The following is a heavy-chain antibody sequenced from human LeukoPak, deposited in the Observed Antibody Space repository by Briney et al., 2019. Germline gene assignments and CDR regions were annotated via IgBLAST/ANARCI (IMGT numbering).Heavy chain of an antibody. J-gene: IGHJ4*02. CDR2: INPSGGST. Sequence: ASVKVSCKASGYTFTSYYMHWVRQAPGQGLEWMGIINPSGGSTSYAQKFQGRVTMTRDTSTSTVYMEVSSLRSEDTAVYYCARDQMEIAAAEDYFDYWGQGTLVTVSS. CDR3: ARDQMEIAAAEDYFDY. D-gene: IGHD6-13*01. V-gene: IGHV1-46*03. CDR1: GYTFTSYY.